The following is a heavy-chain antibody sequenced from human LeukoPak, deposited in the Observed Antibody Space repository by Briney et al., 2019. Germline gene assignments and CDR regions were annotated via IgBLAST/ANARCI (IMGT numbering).Heavy chain of an antibody. D-gene: IGHD3-9*01. V-gene: IGHV3-33*06. CDR2: IWYDGSNK. Sequence: GGSLRLSCAASGFTFSSYGMHWVRQAPGKGLEWVAVIWYDGSNKYYSDSIKGRFTISRDNFKNTLYLQMYSLRAEDTAVYYCAKGLTRRYLDYWGQGTLVTVAS. J-gene: IGHJ4*02. CDR3: AKGLTRRYLDY. CDR1: GFTFSSYG.